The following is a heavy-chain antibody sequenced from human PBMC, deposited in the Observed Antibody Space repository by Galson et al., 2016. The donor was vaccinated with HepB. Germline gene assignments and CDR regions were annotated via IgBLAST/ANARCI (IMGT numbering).Heavy chain of an antibody. J-gene: IGHJ4*02. CDR1: GFTFSGYS. D-gene: IGHD1-14*01. CDR2: ISSSSNYI. V-gene: IGHV3-21*01. Sequence: SLRLSCAASGFTFSGYSMNWVRQAPGKGLEWVSSISSSSNYIYYIDSVKGRFTISRDNAKNSLYLQMNSLRVEDTAVYYCARDVWEPPVDYWGQGTLVTVSS. CDR3: ARDVWEPPVDY.